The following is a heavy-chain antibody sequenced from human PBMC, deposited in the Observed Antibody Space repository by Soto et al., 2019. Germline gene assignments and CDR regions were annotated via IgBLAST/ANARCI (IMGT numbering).Heavy chain of an antibody. CDR2: ISGSGDST. V-gene: IGHV3-23*01. CDR1: GFTFSSYA. J-gene: IGHJ4*02. Sequence: GGSLRLSCAAXGFTFSSYAMRWVRQAPGKGLEWVSAISGSGDSTYYADSVKGRFTISRDNSKNTLYLQMNSLRAADTAVYYCARLKTYDVLNKSDYWGQGSLVTVSS. D-gene: IGHD3-9*01. CDR3: ARLKTYDVLNKSDY.